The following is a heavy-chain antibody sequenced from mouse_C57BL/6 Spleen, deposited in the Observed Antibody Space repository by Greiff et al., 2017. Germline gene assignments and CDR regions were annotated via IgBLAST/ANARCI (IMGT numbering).Heavy chain of an antibody. J-gene: IGHJ2*01. CDR2: ILPGSGST. Sequence: QVQLQQSGAELMKPGASVKLSCKATGYTFTGYWIEWVKQRPGHGLEWIGEILPGSGSTNDNEKFKGKATFTADTTSNTAYMQLSSLTTEDSAIYSCTSSWAYGSSYGNFDCWGQGPTLTVSS. CDR3: TSSWAYGSSYGNFDC. V-gene: IGHV1-9*01. D-gene: IGHD1-1*01. CDR1: GYTFTGYW.